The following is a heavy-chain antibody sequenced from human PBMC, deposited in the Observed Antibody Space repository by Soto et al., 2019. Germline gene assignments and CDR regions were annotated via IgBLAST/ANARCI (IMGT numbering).Heavy chain of an antibody. Sequence: QVQLQESGPGLVKPSETLSLTCTVSGGSISSYYWNWIRQPPGKGLEWIGYIYYSGRTNYNPSLTRRVTISIAPSTIQFSLKLSSVAAADTAVYYCASPTMVRGGVGAFDIWGQGTMVTVSS. D-gene: IGHD3-10*01. CDR3: ASPTMVRGGVGAFDI. V-gene: IGHV4-59*01. CDR1: GGSISSYY. J-gene: IGHJ3*02. CDR2: IYYSGRT.